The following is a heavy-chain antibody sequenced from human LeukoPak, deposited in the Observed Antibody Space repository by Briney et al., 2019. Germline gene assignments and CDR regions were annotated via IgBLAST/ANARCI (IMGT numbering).Heavy chain of an antibody. Sequence: PGRSLTLSCGASGFTFSNHGMHWVRHAPGKGLEWAAVIWYDGSNKYYADSVEGRFTISRDNSKNTVYLQMNSLRAEDTAVYYCARDIRSIIMDVWGQGTTVIVSS. J-gene: IGHJ6*02. CDR2: IWYDGSNK. CDR3: ARDIRSIIMDV. CDR1: GFTFSNHG. D-gene: IGHD6-6*01. V-gene: IGHV3-33*01.